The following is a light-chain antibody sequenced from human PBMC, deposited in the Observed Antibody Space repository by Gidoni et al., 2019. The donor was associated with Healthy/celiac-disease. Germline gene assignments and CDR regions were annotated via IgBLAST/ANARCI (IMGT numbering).Light chain of an antibody. CDR1: PSVSSY. CDR3: QRRSNWPPT. J-gene: IGKJ4*01. Sequence: ENVLKQSPATLSLSPGERATLSCRASPSVSSYVAWYQQKPGQAPRLLIYDSSIRATVIPAMFSGSWSGTDFTLTISILDPEDFAVYCCQRRSNWPPTFGGGTKVEIK. V-gene: IGKV3-11*01. CDR2: DSS.